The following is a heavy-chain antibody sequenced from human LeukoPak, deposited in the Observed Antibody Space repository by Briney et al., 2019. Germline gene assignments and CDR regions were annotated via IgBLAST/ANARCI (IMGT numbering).Heavy chain of an antibody. CDR3: TRGSRQLGL. J-gene: IGHJ4*02. D-gene: IGHD6-13*01. CDR2: INQDGSEK. CDR1: GFTFSRYW. V-gene: IGHV3-7*03. Sequence: GGSLRLSCAASGFTFSRYWMNWVRQAPGKGLEWVANINQDGSEKYYVDSVKGRFTISRDNAKNSLYLQMNSLTAEDTAVYYCTRGSRQLGLWGQGTLVTVSS.